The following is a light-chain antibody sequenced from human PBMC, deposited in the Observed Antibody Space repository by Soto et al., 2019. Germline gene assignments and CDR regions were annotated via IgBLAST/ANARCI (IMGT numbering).Light chain of an antibody. V-gene: IGLV7-46*01. CDR2: DTS. J-gene: IGLJ2*01. CDR3: LLSYPGALI. Sequence: QAVVTQEPSLTVSPGGTVTLTCGSSTGAVTSGHFPYWFQQRPGQAPRTLIYDTSNKQSWTPARFSGSLLGGKAALTLSGAQPEDEAEYYCLLSYPGALIFGGGTKLTVL. CDR1: TGAVTSGHF.